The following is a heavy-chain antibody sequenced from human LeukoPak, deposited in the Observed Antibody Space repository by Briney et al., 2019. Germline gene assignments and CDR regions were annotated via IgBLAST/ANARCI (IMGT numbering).Heavy chain of an antibody. V-gene: IGHV1-18*01. J-gene: IGHJ6*03. D-gene: IGHD3-10*01. CDR2: ISAYNGNT. Sequence: ASVKVSCKASGYTFTSYGISWVRQAPGQGLEWMGWISAYNGNTNYAQKLQGRVTMTTDTSTSTAYMELRSLRSDDTAVYYCARDRGRGSGSYPYYYYYYMDVWGKGTTVTISS. CDR3: ARDRGRGSGSYPYYYYYYMDV. CDR1: GYTFTSYG.